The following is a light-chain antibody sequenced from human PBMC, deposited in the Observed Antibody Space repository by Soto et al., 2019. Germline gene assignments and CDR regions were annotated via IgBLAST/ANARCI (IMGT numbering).Light chain of an antibody. CDR1: QSVSSG. CDR2: GAS. Sequence: EIVTTQSPATLSVSPGERATLSCRTGQSVSSGLAWYQQKPGQAPRLLIYGASTRATGIPARFSGSGSGTEFTLTIGSLQSEDSAVYFCQQYNNCPWTFGQGTKVEIK. CDR3: QQYNNCPWT. V-gene: IGKV3-15*01. J-gene: IGKJ1*01.